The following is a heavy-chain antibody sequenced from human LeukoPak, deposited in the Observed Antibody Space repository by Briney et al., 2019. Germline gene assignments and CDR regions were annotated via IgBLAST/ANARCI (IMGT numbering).Heavy chain of an antibody. CDR2: ISSSSSTI. Sequence: GGSLRLSCAASGFTFSSYSMNWVRQAPGKGLKWVSYISSSSSTIYYADSVKGRFTISRDNAKNSLYLQMNNLRAEDTAVYYCARVTTYYYYMDVWGKGTTVTVSS. D-gene: IGHD1/OR15-1a*01. CDR1: GFTFSSYS. CDR3: ARVTTYYYYMDV. V-gene: IGHV3-48*01. J-gene: IGHJ6*03.